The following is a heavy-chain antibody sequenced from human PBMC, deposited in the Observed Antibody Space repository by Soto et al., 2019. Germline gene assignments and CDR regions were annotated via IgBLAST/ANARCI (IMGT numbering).Heavy chain of an antibody. J-gene: IGHJ4*02. Sequence: QVQRQESGPGLLMPSETLSLTWTVSGAYISSYYWSWIRQPPRKGLEWIEYVYYSGSTNYNPPLKSRVTISVDTSKNQFSLKLSAVTAADTAMYYCARDTTPSLWGQGTLVTVSS. V-gene: IGHV4-59*01. CDR2: VYYSGST. CDR1: GAYISSYY. CDR3: ARDTTPSL. D-gene: IGHD1-1*01.